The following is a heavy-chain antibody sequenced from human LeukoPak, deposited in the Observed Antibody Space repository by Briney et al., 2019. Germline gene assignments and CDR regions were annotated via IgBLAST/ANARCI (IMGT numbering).Heavy chain of an antibody. J-gene: IGHJ4*02. CDR1: GDSVSSNSAA. V-gene: IGHV6-1*01. CDR2: TYYRSKWYT. D-gene: IGHD3-10*01. CDR3: ARLGSGSNY. Sequence: SQTLSLTCAISGDSVSSNSAAWIWIRQSPSRGLEWLGRTYYRSKWYTEYAVSVKGRITINPDPSKSQFSLQLSSVNPEDTAVYYCARLGSGSNYWGQGTLVTVSS.